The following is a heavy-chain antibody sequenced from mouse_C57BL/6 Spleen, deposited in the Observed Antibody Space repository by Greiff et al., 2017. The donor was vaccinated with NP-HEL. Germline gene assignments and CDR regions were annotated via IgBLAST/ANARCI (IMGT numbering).Heavy chain of an antibody. CDR1: GFTFSDYY. V-gene: IGHV5-16*01. Sequence: EVKLVESEGGLVQPGSSMKLSCTASGFTFSDYYMAWVRQVPEKGLEWVANINYDGSSTYYLDSLKSRFIISRDNAKNILYLQMSSLKSEDTATYDCARRGNSNYGYFDVWGTGTTVTVSA. CDR3: ARRGNSNYGYFDV. J-gene: IGHJ1*03. D-gene: IGHD2-5*01. CDR2: INYDGSST.